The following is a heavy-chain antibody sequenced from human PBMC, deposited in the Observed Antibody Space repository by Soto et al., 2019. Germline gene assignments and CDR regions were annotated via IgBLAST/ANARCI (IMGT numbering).Heavy chain of an antibody. CDR2: IYYSGST. J-gene: IGHJ4*02. V-gene: IGHV4-31*03. CDR3: ARSPLRLRYFDWLSSFDY. Sequence: SETLSLTCTVSGGSISCGGYYWSWIRQHPGKGLEWIGYIYYSGSTYYNPSLKSRVTISVDTSKNQFSLKLSSVTAADTAVYYCARSPLRLRYFDWLSSFDYWGQGTLVTSPQ. D-gene: IGHD3-9*01. CDR1: GGSISCGGYY.